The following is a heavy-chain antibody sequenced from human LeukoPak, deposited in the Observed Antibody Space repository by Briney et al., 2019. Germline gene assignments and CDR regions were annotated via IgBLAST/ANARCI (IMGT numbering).Heavy chain of an antibody. D-gene: IGHD5-12*01. J-gene: IGHJ4*02. CDR3: ASRLRSSDY. CDR1: GGPISSSSYH. V-gene: IGHV4-39*07. CDR2: IYYSGST. Sequence: PSETLSLTCTVSGGPISSSSYHWGWICQPPGKGLEWIGSIYYSGSTYYNPSLKSRVTISVDTSKNQFSLKLSSVTAADTAVYYCASRLRSSDYWGQGTLVTVSS.